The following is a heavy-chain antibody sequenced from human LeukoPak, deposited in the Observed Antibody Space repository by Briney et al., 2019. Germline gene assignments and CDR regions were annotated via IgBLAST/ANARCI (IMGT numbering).Heavy chain of an antibody. CDR1: GFTFSSYA. V-gene: IGHV3-30-3*01. J-gene: IGHJ4*02. Sequence: GGTLRLSCAASGFTFSSYAMHWVRQASGKGLEWGAVISYDGSNKYYAESAKGRYTISRDNSKNTLYLQMKSLRAEDTAVYYCARDRDYYDSSGYYSNYFDYWGQGTLVPVSS. CDR3: ARDRDYYDSSGYYSNYFDY. CDR2: ISYDGSNK. D-gene: IGHD3-22*01.